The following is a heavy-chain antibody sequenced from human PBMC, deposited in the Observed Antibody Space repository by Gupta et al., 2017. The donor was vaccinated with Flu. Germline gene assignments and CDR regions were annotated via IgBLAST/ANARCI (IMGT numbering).Heavy chain of an antibody. Sequence: EVELLESGGGLVHPGGSLRLSCAASGFSFSSSAMKWIRQASGKGLEGVSSITGPGFGTYYADSVKGRFTSSRDNSKNTVYLQVGSLRVEDTAIYYCAKLSDKYYDSSGYFDAWGQGTLVTVSS. D-gene: IGHD3-22*01. J-gene: IGHJ4*02. V-gene: IGHV3-23*01. CDR1: GFSFSSSA. CDR3: AKLSDKYYDSSGYFDA. CDR2: ITGPGFGT.